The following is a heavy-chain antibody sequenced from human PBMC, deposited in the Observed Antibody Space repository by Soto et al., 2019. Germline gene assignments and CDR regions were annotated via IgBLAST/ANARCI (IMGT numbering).Heavy chain of an antibody. V-gene: IGHV3-23*01. D-gene: IGHD6-19*01. Sequence: EVQLLESGGGLVQPGGSLRLSCAASGFTFSAYAMSWVRQAPGKGLEWVSSIHGGGGGTFYADSVKGRFTISRDNSRNTLFLQMNSLRADDTAVYYCARDAVSENGQWDWFDPWCQGTLVT. CDR1: GFTFSAYA. CDR3: ARDAVSENGQWDWFDP. J-gene: IGHJ5*02. CDR2: IHGGGGGT.